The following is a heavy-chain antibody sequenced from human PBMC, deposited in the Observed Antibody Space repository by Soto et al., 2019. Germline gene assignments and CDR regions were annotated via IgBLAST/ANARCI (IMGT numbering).Heavy chain of an antibody. V-gene: IGHV4-31*03. CDR3: ATWLDLDAFDI. D-gene: IGHD5-12*01. CDR1: GGSISSGGYY. J-gene: IGHJ3*02. Sequence: SETLSLTCTVSGGSISSGGYYWSWIRQHPGKGLEWIGYIYYSGSTYYNPSLKSRVTISVDTSKNQFSLKLGSVTAADTAVYYCATWLDLDAFDIWGQGTMVTVSS. CDR2: IYYSGST.